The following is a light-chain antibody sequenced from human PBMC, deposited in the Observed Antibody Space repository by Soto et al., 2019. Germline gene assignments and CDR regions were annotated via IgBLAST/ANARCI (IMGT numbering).Light chain of an antibody. Sequence: ELVMTQSPATLSVSPGERATLSCRASQSVSNKLAWYQQKPGQAPRLLMYDASTRATGIPARFSGSGSETEFTLTISSLQSEDFAVYYCQQYSGWPLTFGGGTKVDIK. CDR1: QSVSNK. CDR3: QQYSGWPLT. CDR2: DAS. V-gene: IGKV3D-15*01. J-gene: IGKJ4*01.